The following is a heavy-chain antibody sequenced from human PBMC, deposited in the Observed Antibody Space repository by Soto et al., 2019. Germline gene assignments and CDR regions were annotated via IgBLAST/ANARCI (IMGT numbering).Heavy chain of an antibody. CDR3: AREGVPAATLYYYYYYGMDV. Sequence: PVGSVRLSCAASGFTFSSYEMNWVRQAPGKGLEWVSYISSSGSTIYYADSVKGRFTISRDNAKNSLYLQMNSLRAEDTAVYYCAREGVPAATLYYYYYYGMDVWGQGTTVTVSS. D-gene: IGHD2-2*01. J-gene: IGHJ6*02. CDR2: ISSSGSTI. CDR1: GFTFSSYE. V-gene: IGHV3-48*03.